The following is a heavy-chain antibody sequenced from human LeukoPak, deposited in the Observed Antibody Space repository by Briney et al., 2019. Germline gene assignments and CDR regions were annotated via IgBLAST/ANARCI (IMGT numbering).Heavy chain of an antibody. D-gene: IGHD6-19*01. CDR1: GFTFNKYW. CDR3: ATKQWLAPPPDS. CDR2: INTDGTVT. J-gene: IGHJ4*02. V-gene: IGHV3-74*01. Sequence: GGALRLSCAAPGFTFNKYWVLWVRPAPGKGLEDVSRINTDGTVTTYADSVKGRFTVSRDNADNTMFPQMNSVRDEDTAVYYCATKQWLAPPPDSWGQGTPVTVSS.